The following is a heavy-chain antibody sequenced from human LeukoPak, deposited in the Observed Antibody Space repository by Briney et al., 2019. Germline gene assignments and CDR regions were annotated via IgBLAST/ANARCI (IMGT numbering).Heavy chain of an antibody. V-gene: IGHV4-38-2*02. Sequence: SETLSLTCSVSGGSMNGYYWGWIRQPPGKGLEWIGSMYHSGSTYYNPSLKSRVTISVDTSKNQFSLKLTSVTAADTAVYYCARHGPYSGSGRPFDNWGQGTLVTVSS. D-gene: IGHD1-26*01. CDR2: MYHSGST. CDR1: GGSMNGYY. CDR3: ARHGPYSGSGRPFDN. J-gene: IGHJ4*02.